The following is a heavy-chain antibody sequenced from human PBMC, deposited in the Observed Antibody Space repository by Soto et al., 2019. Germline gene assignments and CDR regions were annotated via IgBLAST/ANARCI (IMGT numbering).Heavy chain of an antibody. Sequence: ASVKVSCKASGYTFTGYYMHWVRQAPGQGLEWMGWINPNSGGTNYAQKFQGRVTMTRDTSISTAYMERSRLRSDDTAVYYCARPRIAVAGIYDYWGQGTLVTVSS. CDR1: GYTFTGYY. CDR3: ARPRIAVAGIYDY. D-gene: IGHD6-19*01. J-gene: IGHJ4*02. V-gene: IGHV1-2*02. CDR2: INPNSGGT.